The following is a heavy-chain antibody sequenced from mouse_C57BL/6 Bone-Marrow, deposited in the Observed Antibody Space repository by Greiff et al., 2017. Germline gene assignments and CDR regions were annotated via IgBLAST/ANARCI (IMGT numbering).Heavy chain of an antibody. J-gene: IGHJ2*01. D-gene: IGHD1-1*01. CDR3: TTFIYYYGSSFLYFDY. CDR1: GFNIKDYY. CDR2: IDPEDGDT. Sequence: VQLQQSGAELVRPGASVKLSCTASGFNIKDYYMHWVKQRPEQGLEWIGRIDPEDGDTEYAPKFQGKATMTADTSSNTAYLQLNSLTSEDTAVYYCTTFIYYYGSSFLYFDYWGQGTTLTVSS. V-gene: IGHV14-1*01.